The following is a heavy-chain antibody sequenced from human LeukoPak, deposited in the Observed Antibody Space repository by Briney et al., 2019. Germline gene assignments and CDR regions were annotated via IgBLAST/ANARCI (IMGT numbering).Heavy chain of an antibody. V-gene: IGHV1-18*01. CDR1: GYTFTSYG. D-gene: IGHD3-10*01. CDR2: ISAYNGNT. Sequence: ASVKVSCKASGYTFTSYGISWVRRAPGQGLEWMGWISAYNGNTNYAQKLQGRVTMTTDTSTSTAYMELRSLRSDDTAVYYCARDGRKNYYGSAKAMDVWGKGTTVTVSS. J-gene: IGHJ6*03. CDR3: ARDGRKNYYGSAKAMDV.